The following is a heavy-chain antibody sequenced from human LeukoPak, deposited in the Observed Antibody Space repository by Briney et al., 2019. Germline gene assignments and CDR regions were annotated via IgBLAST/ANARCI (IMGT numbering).Heavy chain of an antibody. CDR1: GFTFSSYS. CDR2: ISSSSTYI. J-gene: IGHJ2*01. D-gene: IGHD3-3*01. Sequence: GGSLRLSCAASGFTFSSYSMNWVRQAPGKGLEWVSSISSSSTYIYYAGSVKGRFTISRDNAKNSLFLQMNSLRAEDTAVYYCARDKGTEGLLPRGDWYFDLWGRGTLVTVPS. CDR3: ARDKGTEGLLPRGDWYFDL. V-gene: IGHV3-21*01.